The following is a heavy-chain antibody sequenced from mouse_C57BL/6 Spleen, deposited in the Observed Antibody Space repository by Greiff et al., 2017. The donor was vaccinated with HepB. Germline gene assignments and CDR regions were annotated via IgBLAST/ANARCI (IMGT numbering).Heavy chain of an antibody. CDR3: ARDRGTTTYFDV. J-gene: IGHJ1*03. D-gene: IGHD1-1*01. CDR1: GFTFSDYY. V-gene: IGHV5-16*01. Sequence: EVHLVESEGGLVQPGSSMKLSCTASGFTFSDYYMAWVRQVPEKGLEWVANINYDGSSTYYLDSLKSRFIISRDNAKNILYLQMSSLKSEDTATYYCARDRGTTTYFDVWGTGTTVTVSS. CDR2: INYDGSST.